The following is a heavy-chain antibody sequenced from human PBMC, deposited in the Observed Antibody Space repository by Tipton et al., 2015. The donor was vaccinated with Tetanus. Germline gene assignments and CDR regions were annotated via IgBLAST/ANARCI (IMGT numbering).Heavy chain of an antibody. V-gene: IGHV4-31*03. CDR2: IYYTGNT. CDR3: ARGTWLYTSTYHRHWLDP. D-gene: IGHD6-13*01. J-gene: IGHJ5*02. CDR1: GGSLKSGGYY. Sequence: TLSLTCNVSGGSLKSGGYYWTWIRQHPVRGLEWIGYIYYTGNTNYSPSLKSRVTISLDTSKNEFSLTLSSVTAADTAVYYCARGTWLYTSTYHRHWLDPWGQGTLVTVSS.